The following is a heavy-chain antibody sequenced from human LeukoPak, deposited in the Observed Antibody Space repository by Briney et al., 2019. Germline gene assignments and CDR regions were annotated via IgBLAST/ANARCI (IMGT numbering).Heavy chain of an antibody. CDR3: ARDLSPTVWYFDY. CDR2: IYTSGST. J-gene: IGHJ4*02. V-gene: IGHV4-4*07. CDR1: GGSISSYY. Sequence: SETLSLIYTVSGGSISSYYWSWIRQPAGKGLEWIGRIYTSGSTNYNPSLKSRVTMSVDTSKNQFYLKLSSVTAADTAVYYCARDLSPTVWYFDYWGQGTLVTVSS. D-gene: IGHD4-17*01.